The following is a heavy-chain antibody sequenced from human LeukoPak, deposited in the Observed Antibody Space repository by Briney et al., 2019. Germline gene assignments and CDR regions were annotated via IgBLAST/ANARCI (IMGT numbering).Heavy chain of an antibody. J-gene: IGHJ3*02. D-gene: IGHD2-21*01. CDR3: ACVVRGAFDI. CDR2: INPSGWRT. Sequence: ASVNVSCKASGFTFTSYFMHWVRQAPGPGREWMGIINPSGWRTSYPQKLQGRVTMTRQTSPRTINIALSRLLSEHRAVRYCACVVRGAFDIWGQGTLVTVSS. CDR1: GFTFTSYF. V-gene: IGHV1-46*03.